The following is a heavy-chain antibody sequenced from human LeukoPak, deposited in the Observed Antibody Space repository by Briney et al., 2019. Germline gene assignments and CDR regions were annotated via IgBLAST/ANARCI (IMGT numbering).Heavy chain of an antibody. CDR1: GFTFSSYG. V-gene: IGHV3-23*01. CDR3: AKGPGIAVAGNYFDY. J-gene: IGHJ4*02. Sequence: PGGSLRLSCAGSGFTFSSYGLSWVRQAPGKGLEWVSAIRGSGGSTYYADSVKGRFTISRDNAKNSLYLQMNSLRAEDTAVYYCAKGPGIAVAGNYFDYWGQGTLVTVSS. D-gene: IGHD6-19*01. CDR2: IRGSGGST.